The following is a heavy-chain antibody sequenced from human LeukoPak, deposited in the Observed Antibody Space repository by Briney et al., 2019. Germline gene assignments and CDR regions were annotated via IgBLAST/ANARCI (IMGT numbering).Heavy chain of an antibody. V-gene: IGHV4-31*03. CDR2: IYYSGST. Sequence: PSETLSLTCTVSGGSISSGGYYWRWIRQHPGKGLEWIGYIYYSGSTYYNPSLKSRVTISVDTSKNQFSLKLSSVTAADTAVYYCARDGYGDYEAFDIWGQGTMVTVSS. CDR3: ARDGYGDYEAFDI. J-gene: IGHJ3*02. D-gene: IGHD4-17*01. CDR1: GGSISSGGYY.